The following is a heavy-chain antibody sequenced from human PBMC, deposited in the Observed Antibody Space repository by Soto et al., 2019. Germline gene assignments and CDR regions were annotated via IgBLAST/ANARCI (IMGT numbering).Heavy chain of an antibody. V-gene: IGHV4-61*08. CDR1: GVSISSGGYY. CDR3: ARYKSNYYYGMDV. CDR2: IYYSGIT. J-gene: IGHJ6*02. Sequence: SETLSLTCTVSGVSISSGGYYWSWIRQHPGKGLEWIGYIYYSGITNYNPSLKSRVTISVDTSKNQFSLKLSSVTAADTAVYYCARYKSNYYYGMDVWGQGTTVTVSS. D-gene: IGHD1-20*01.